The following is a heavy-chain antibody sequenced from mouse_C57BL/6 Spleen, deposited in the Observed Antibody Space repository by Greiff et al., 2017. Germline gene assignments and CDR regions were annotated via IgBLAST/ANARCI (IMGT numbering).Heavy chain of an antibody. D-gene: IGHD6-1*01. Sequence: QVQLQQSGAELVKPGASVKISCKASGYAFSSYWMNWVKQRPGKGLEWIGRIYPGDGDTNYNGKFKGKATLTADKSSSTAYMQLSSLTTEDSAVYFCARPFCGRRGDWYFDVWGTGTTVTVSS. CDR1: GYAFSSYW. CDR3: ARPFCGRRGDWYFDV. CDR2: IYPGDGDT. V-gene: IGHV1-80*01. J-gene: IGHJ1*03.